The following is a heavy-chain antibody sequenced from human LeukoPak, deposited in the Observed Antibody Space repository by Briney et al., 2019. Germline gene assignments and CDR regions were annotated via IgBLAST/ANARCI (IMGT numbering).Heavy chain of an antibody. J-gene: IGHJ4*02. Sequence: GGSLRLSCAASGFTFSSYWMHWVRQAPGKGLVWVSRINSDGTIIGYADSVKGRFTISRDNAKNTLYLQMNSLRAEDTAVYYCARDRFATVKDYWGQGTLVTVSS. CDR2: INSDGTII. V-gene: IGHV3-74*01. D-gene: IGHD4-17*01. CDR3: ARDRFATVKDY. CDR1: GFTFSSYW.